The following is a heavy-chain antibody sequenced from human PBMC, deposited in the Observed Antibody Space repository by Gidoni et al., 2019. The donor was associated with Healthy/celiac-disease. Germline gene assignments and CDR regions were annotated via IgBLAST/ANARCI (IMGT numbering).Heavy chain of an antibody. Sequence: EVQLVESGGGLVQPGGSLRLSCAASGFTFSSYWMHWVRQAPGKGLVWFSRINSDGSSTSYADSVKGRCTISRDNAKNTLYLQMNSLRAEDTAVYNCARLAVAGTFDYWGRGTLVTVSS. CDR1: GFTFSSYW. V-gene: IGHV3-74*01. CDR2: INSDGSST. CDR3: ARLAVAGTFDY. J-gene: IGHJ4*02. D-gene: IGHD6-19*01.